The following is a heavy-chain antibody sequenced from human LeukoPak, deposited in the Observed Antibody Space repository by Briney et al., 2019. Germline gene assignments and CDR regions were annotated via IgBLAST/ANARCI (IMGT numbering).Heavy chain of an antibody. V-gene: IGHV3-30*03. CDR2: ISNDGSRK. CDR1: GFTFSRHG. D-gene: IGHD3-3*01. J-gene: IGHJ4*02. Sequence: GVSLRLSCAPSGFTFSRHGMHWVRQAPGKGLEWVAIISNDGSRKYYAHSVEGRFTISRDNSKNTLYLQMDRLRAEDTAVYYCARDRAWNYFDYWGQGTLVTVSS. CDR3: ARDRAWNYFDY.